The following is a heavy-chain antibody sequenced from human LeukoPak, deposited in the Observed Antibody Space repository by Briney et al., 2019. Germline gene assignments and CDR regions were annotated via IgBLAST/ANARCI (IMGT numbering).Heavy chain of an antibody. D-gene: IGHD6-13*01. V-gene: IGHV1-2*06. CDR1: GYSLSDYY. CDR2: IHPNSGST. J-gene: IGHJ4*02. CDR3: ARTHSSSFYVVDY. Sequence: ASVKVSCKASGYSLSDYYMQWVRQAPGQGLEWMGRIHPNSGSTNYAQNFQGRVTMTRDTSISTAYMELTRLRYDDTAVYYCARTHSSSFYVVDYWGQGTLVTVSS.